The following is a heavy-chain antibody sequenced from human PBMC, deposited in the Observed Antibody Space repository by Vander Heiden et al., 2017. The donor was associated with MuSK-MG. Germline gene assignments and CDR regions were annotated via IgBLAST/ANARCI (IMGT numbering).Heavy chain of an antibody. CDR2: INTDGSYT. CDR3: ARVGSAPPFN. V-gene: IGHV3-74*01. J-gene: IGHJ4*02. Sequence: EVELVESGGGLVQHGGYLSLSCAASGFTFSNYWMHWVRQAPGKGLVWVSRINTDGSYTSYADSVKGRFTISRDNAKNTLYLQMNSLRTEDTAVYYCARVGSAPPFNWGQGTLVTVSS. D-gene: IGHD6-6*01. CDR1: GFTFSNYW.